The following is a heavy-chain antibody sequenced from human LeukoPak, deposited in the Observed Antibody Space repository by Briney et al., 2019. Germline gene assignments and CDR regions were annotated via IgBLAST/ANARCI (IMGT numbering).Heavy chain of an antibody. Sequence: GGSLRLSCAASGFTVGSNYMSWVRQAPGKGLEWVSIIYRGGSTNYAASVKGRFTISRDTSKNTLYLQMNSLRAEDTAVYYCARLSANGSAYFFDYWGQGTLVTVSS. CDR2: IYRGGST. CDR3: ARLSANGSAYFFDY. CDR1: GFTVGSNY. J-gene: IGHJ4*02. D-gene: IGHD3-22*01. V-gene: IGHV3-66*04.